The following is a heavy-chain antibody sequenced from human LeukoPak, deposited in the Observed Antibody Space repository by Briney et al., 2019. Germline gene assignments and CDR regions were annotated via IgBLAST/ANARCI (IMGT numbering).Heavy chain of an antibody. D-gene: IGHD6-13*01. J-gene: IGHJ4*02. CDR2: ISANNGNT. CDR1: GYTFISYG. CDR3: ARRIAAAGHFDY. V-gene: IGHV1-18*01. Sequence: ASVKVSCKASGYTFISYGISWVRQAPGQGLEWMGWISANNGNTNYAQRLQDRLTVTTDTSTRTAYMELSSLRSDDTAVFYCARRIAAAGHFDYWGQGTLVTVSS.